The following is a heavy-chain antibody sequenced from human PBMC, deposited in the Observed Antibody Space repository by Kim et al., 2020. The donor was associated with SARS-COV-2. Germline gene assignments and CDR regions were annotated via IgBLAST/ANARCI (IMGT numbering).Heavy chain of an antibody. J-gene: IGHJ6*03. CDR3: ARGRVGVVPSPILGLGPLWKYYYRAV. V-gene: IGHV4-34*01. D-gene: IGHD3-3*01. Sequence: SETLSLTCAVFGDSFSHYHWTWVRRPPGKGLEWIGEINHSGTTNSNPSLKSRVTISPDTSNSQFSLKLTSLTAADTAVYYCARGRVGVVPSPILGLGPLWKYYYRAVWARGAAVTVSS. CDR2: INHSGTT. CDR1: GDSFSHYH.